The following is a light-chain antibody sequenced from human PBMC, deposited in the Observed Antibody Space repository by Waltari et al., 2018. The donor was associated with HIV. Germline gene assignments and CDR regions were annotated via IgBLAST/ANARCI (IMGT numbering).Light chain of an antibody. CDR2: DSS. CDR3: QQRSDWLS. Sequence: EVVLTQSPATLSLSPGERATLSCCASRSVGTYLAWYQHKPGQAPRLLIYDSSNRATGVPARFSGSGSGTDFTLTISSLEPEDSAVYYCQQRSDWLSFGGGTKVEIK. J-gene: IGKJ4*01. CDR1: RSVGTY. V-gene: IGKV3-11*01.